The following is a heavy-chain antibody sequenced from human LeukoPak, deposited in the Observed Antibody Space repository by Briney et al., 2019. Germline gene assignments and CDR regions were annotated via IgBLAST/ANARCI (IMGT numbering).Heavy chain of an antibody. V-gene: IGHV4-39*01. CDR3: ARGTGATPFDY. D-gene: IGHD1-26*01. J-gene: IGHJ4*02. Sequence: PSETLSLTCTVSGGSISSSSYYWGWIRQPPGKGLEWIGSIYYSGSTYYNPSLKSRVTISVDTSKNQFSLKLSSVTAADTAVYYCARGTGATPFDYWGQGTLVTVSS. CDR1: GGSISSSSYY. CDR2: IYYSGST.